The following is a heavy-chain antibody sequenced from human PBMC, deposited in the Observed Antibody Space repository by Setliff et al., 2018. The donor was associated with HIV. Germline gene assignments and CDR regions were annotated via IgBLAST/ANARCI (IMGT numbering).Heavy chain of an antibody. J-gene: IGHJ5*02. CDR3: AKGSGSYYLRYNWFDP. V-gene: IGHV3-9*01. D-gene: IGHD3-10*01. CDR1: GFTFDDYA. CDR2: ISWNSGSI. Sequence: GGSLRLSCAASGFTFDDYAMHWVRQAPGKGLEWVSGISWNSGSIGYADSVKGRFTISRDNAKNSLYLQMNSLRAEDTALYYCAKGSGSYYLRYNWFDPWGQGTLVTVSS.